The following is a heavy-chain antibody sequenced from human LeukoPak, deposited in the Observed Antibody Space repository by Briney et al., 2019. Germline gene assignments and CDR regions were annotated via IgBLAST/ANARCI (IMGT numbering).Heavy chain of an antibody. CDR3: ARPVYSSSSFDY. Sequence: GESLKISCKGSGYSFTSYWIGWVRQMPGKGLELMGIIYPGDSDTKYSPSFQGQVTISADKSISTAYLQWGSLKASDAAMYYCARPVYSSSSFDYWGQGTLVTVSS. CDR2: IYPGDSDT. V-gene: IGHV5-51*01. CDR1: GYSFTSYW. J-gene: IGHJ4*02. D-gene: IGHD6-6*01.